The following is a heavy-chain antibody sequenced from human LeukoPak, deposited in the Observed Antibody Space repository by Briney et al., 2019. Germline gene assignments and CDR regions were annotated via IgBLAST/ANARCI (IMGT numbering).Heavy chain of an antibody. CDR1: GGSISSGGYS. D-gene: IGHD3-3*01. V-gene: IGHV4-30-4*07. CDR2: IYYGGST. CDR3: ARQTGVGLFILP. Sequence: SETLSLTCAVSGGSISSGGYSWSWIRQPPGKGLEWIGYIYYGGSTYYNPSLKSRVTISVDTSKNQFSLKLTSVTAADTAVYYCARQTGVGLFILPGGRGTLVTVSS. J-gene: IGHJ4*02.